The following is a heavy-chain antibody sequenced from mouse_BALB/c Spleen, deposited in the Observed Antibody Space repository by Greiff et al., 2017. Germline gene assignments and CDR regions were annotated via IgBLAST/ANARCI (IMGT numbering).Heavy chain of an antibody. CDR2: ISSGGST. J-gene: IGHJ4*01. CDR1: GFTFSSYA. Sequence: EVNVVESGGGLVTPGGSLKLSCAASGFTFSSYAMSWVRQTPETRLEWVASISSGGSTYYPDSVKGRFTISRDNARNILYLQMSSLRSEDTAMYYCASLRRLRNEAMEDWGEGTTGTVAA. CDR3: ASLRRLRNEAMED. D-gene: IGHD2-9*01. V-gene: IGHV5-6-5*01.